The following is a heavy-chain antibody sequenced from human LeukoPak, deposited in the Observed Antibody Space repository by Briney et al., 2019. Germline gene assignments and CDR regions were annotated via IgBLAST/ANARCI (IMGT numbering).Heavy chain of an antibody. CDR3: ARGRGLIGTSRFDP. Sequence: GASVKVSCKTSGYTFSNSGLHWVRQAPGQSLEWMGWINAGNGNRKYSQKFQDRLTITRDTSASKVYMELNSLKSEDTAMYFCARGRGLIGTSRFDPWGQGTLVIVSS. V-gene: IGHV1-3*01. CDR2: INAGNGNR. CDR1: GYTFSNSG. J-gene: IGHJ5*02. D-gene: IGHD3-10*01.